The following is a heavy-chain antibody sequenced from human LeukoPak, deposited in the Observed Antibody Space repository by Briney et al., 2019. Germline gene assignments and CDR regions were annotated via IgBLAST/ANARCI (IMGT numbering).Heavy chain of an antibody. D-gene: IGHD6-13*01. J-gene: IGHJ4*02. CDR2: ISSDGKTDPN. CDR3: ARDELGDY. CDR1: GFTFSSYA. V-gene: IGHV3-30*03. Sequence: PGGSLRLSCAASGFTFSSYAMNWFRQAPGKGLEWVAVISSDGKTDPNYYSDSARGRFTISRDNSRNVLYLQMNSLSGEDAAIYYCARDELGDYWGRGTPVAVAS.